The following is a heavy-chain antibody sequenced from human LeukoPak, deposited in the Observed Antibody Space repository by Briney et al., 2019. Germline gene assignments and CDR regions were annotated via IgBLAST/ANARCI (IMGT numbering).Heavy chain of an antibody. D-gene: IGHD1-26*01. Sequence: PGGSLRLSCAASGFTFSSYAMSWVRQAPGKGLEWVSAISGSGGSTYYADSVKGRFTISRDNSKNTLYLQMNSLRAEDTAVYYWAKDGGGSYSYFDYWGQGTLVTVSS. CDR3: AKDGGGSYSYFDY. J-gene: IGHJ4*02. V-gene: IGHV3-23*01. CDR1: GFTFSSYA. CDR2: ISGSGGST.